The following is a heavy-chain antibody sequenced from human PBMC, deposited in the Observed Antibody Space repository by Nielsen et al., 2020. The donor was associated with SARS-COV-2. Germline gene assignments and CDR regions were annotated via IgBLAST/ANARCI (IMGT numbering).Heavy chain of an antibody. CDR1: GFTFSSYS. CDR3: ARGMVRGSVSGMDV. J-gene: IGHJ6*02. CDR2: ISSSSSYI. D-gene: IGHD3-10*01. Sequence: GGSLRLSCAASGFTFSSYSMNWVRQAPGKGLEWVSSISSSSSYIYYADSVKGRFTISRDNAKNSLYLQMNSLRAEDTAVYYCARGMVRGSVSGMDVWGQGTTVTVSS. V-gene: IGHV3-21*01.